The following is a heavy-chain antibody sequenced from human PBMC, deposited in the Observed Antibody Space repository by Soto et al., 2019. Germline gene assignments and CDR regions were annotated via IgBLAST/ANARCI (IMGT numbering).Heavy chain of an antibody. D-gene: IGHD3-10*01. CDR2: ISYDGSNK. CDR1: GFTFSSYA. CDR3: GREGGGFLWFGELKGGAFHI. Sequence: GGSLRLSCAASGFTFSSYAMHWVRQAPGKGLEWVAVISYDGSNKYYADSVKGRFTISRDNSKNTLYLQMNSLRAEDTAVYYCGREGGGFLWFGELKGGAFHIWGQGTMVTVSS. J-gene: IGHJ3*02. V-gene: IGHV3-30-3*01.